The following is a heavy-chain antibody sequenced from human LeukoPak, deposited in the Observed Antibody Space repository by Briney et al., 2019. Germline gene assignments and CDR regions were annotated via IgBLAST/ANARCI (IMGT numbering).Heavy chain of an antibody. CDR3: ARGPLGYCSSTSCHGPDY. V-gene: IGHV4-34*01. D-gene: IGHD2-2*01. CDR2: INHSGST. J-gene: IGHJ4*02. Sequence: SETLSLTCAVYGESFSGFYWRWIRQPPGKGLEWIGEINHSGSTNYNPSLKSRVTISVDTSKNQFSLRLSSVTAADTAVYYCARGPLGYCSSTSCHGPDYWGQGTLVTVSS. CDR1: GESFSGFY.